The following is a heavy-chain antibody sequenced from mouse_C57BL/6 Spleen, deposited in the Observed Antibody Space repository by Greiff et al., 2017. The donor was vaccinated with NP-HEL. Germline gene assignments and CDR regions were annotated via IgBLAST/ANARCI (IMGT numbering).Heavy chain of an antibody. CDR3: ARGEVLEGAMDY. Sequence: QVQLQQPGAELVKPGASVKMSCKASGYTFTSYWITWVKQSPGQGLEWIGDIYPGSGSTNYNEKFKSKATLTVDTSSSTAYMQLSSLTSEDSAVYYCARGEVLEGAMDYWGQGTSVTVSS. CDR2: IYPGSGST. V-gene: IGHV1-55*01. J-gene: IGHJ4*01. CDR1: GYTFTSYW. D-gene: IGHD5-1*01.